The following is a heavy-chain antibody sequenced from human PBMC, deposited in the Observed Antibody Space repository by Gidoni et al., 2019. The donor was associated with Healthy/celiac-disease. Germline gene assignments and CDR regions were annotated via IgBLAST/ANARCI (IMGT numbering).Heavy chain of an antibody. Sequence: QVQLQESGPGLVKPSETLSLTCTVAGGAISSYYWTWIRKPAGKGLEWIGRIYTSGSTNYNPSLKCRVTMSVDTSKNQFSLKLSSVTAADTAVSYCARFDLGGWFDPCSQGTLVTVSS. CDR1: GGAISSYY. CDR3: ARFDLGGWFDP. V-gene: IGHV4-4*07. D-gene: IGHD3-16*01. J-gene: IGHJ5*02. CDR2: IYTSGST.